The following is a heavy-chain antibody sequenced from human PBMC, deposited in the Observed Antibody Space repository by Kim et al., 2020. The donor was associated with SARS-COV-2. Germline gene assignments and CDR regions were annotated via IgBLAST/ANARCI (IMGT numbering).Heavy chain of an antibody. CDR1: GFTFGDYA. V-gene: IGHV3-49*03. Sequence: GGSLRLSCTASGFTFGDYAMSWFRQAPGKGLEWVGFIRSKAYGGTTEYAASVKGRFTISRDDSKSIAYLQMNSLKTEDTAVYYCTRVFLLMRWNFDYWGQGTLVTVSS. CDR2: IRSKAYGGTT. J-gene: IGHJ4*02. CDR3: TRVFLLMRWNFDY. D-gene: IGHD2-8*01.